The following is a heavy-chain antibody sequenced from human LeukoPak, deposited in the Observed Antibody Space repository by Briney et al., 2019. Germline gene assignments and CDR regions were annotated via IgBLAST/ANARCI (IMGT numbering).Heavy chain of an antibody. Sequence: SETLSLTCTVSGGSISSYYWSWIRQPPGKGPEWIGNIYYSGSTNYNPSLKSRVTISVDTSKNQFSLKLNSVTAADTAVYYCARGGTGYFDYWGQGTLVTVPS. J-gene: IGHJ4*02. D-gene: IGHD1-1*01. CDR3: ARGGTGYFDY. V-gene: IGHV4-59*01. CDR1: GGSISSYY. CDR2: IYYSGST.